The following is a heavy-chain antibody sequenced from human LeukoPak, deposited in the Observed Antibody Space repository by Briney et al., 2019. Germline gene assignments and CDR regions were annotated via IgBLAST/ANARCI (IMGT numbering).Heavy chain of an antibody. CDR2: INHSGST. J-gene: IGHJ6*03. D-gene: IGHD1-26*01. V-gene: IGHV4-34*01. CDR3: ARIAVGRWDLSRFYMDV. CDR1: NGSFSDHS. Sequence: SETLSLTCDVFNGSFSDHSWNWIRQSPGMGLEWLGEINHSGSTKYNPSLKSRVTISLGTSQNQFSLRLTSMTAADTAVYYCARIAVGRWDLSRFYMDVWGKGTTVIVSS.